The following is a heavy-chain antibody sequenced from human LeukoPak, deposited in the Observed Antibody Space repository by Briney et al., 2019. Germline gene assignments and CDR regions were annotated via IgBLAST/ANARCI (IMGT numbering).Heavy chain of an antibody. CDR1: GFTFSSCG. CDR3: AKDRASVTTSLYYYYYGMDV. J-gene: IGHJ6*02. Sequence: GGSLRLSCAASGFTFSSCGMHWVRQAPGKGLEWVAVISYDGRDKYYADSVKGRFTISRDNSNNTVYLQMNSLRADDTAVYFCAKDRASVTTSLYYYYYGMDVWGQGTTVTVSS. V-gene: IGHV3-30*18. CDR2: ISYDGRDK. D-gene: IGHD4-17*01.